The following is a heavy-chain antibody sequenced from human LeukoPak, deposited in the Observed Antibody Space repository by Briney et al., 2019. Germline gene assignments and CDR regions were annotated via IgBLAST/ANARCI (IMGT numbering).Heavy chain of an antibody. J-gene: IGHJ4*02. CDR1: GGSISSYY. CDR2: INHSGST. D-gene: IGHD6-19*01. Sequence: PSETLSLTCTVSGGSISSYYWTWIRQPPGKGLEWIGEINHSGSTNYNPSLKSRVTISLDTSKNQFSLKLSSVTAADSAVYYCARGVKWAYNSGWSYYFDYWGQGILVTVSS. V-gene: IGHV4-34*01. CDR3: ARGVKWAYNSGWSYYFDY.